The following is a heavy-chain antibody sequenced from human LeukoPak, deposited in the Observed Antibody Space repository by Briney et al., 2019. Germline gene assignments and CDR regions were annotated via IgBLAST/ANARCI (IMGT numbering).Heavy chain of an antibody. V-gene: IGHV3-74*01. J-gene: IGHJ4*02. CDR3: AKDHCSSTSCFRFDY. CDR2: INPDGIST. CDR1: GFTFSSFW. Sequence: QPGGSLRLSCAASGFTFSSFWMHWVRQAPGKGLVWVSRINPDGISTDYADSVKGRFTISRDNAKNTLYLQMNSLRVEDTAVYYCAKDHCSSTSCFRFDYWGQGTLVTVSS. D-gene: IGHD2-2*01.